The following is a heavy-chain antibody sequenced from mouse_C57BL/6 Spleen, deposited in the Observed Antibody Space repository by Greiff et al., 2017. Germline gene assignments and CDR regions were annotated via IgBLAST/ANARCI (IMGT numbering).Heavy chain of an antibody. V-gene: IGHV2-2*01. CDR1: GFSLTSYG. D-gene: IGHD2-4*01. CDR3: ARRWDYDGPYAMDY. CDR2: IWSGGST. Sequence: QVQLKESGPGLVQPSQSLSITCTVSGFSLTSYGVHWVRQSPGKGLEWLGVIWSGGSTDYNAAFISRLSISKDNSKSQVFFKMNSLQADDTAIYYCARRWDYDGPYAMDYWGQGTSVTVSS. J-gene: IGHJ4*01.